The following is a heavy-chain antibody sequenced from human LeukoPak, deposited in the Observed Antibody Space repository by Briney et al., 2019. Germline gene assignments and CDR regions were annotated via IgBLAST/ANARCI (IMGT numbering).Heavy chain of an antibody. CDR3: ARGVEPLAANALAY. V-gene: IGHV3-53*01. Sequence: PGGSLRLSCAASGFTVITNGMTWVRQAPGKGLEWVSVLYSDGNTKYADSVRGRFTISRDNSRNTLYLEMNSLRPDDTAVYYCARGVEPLAANALAYWGQGTLVTVS. J-gene: IGHJ4*02. CDR2: LYSDGNT. D-gene: IGHD1-14*01. CDR1: GFTVITNG.